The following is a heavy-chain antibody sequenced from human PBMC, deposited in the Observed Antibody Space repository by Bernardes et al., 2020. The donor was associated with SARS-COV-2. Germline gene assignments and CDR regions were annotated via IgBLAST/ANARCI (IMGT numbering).Heavy chain of an antibody. V-gene: IGHV3-21*01. CDR1: GFTFSKYS. CDR3: ARGPNGGRSTV. CDR2: ISITSEYI. Sequence: GGSLRLSCAASGFTFSKYSMNWVRQAPGKGLEWVSTISITSEYIYYGKSMKGRFTVSRDNAKNSLFLQINSLRPEDTAVYFCARGPNGGRSTVWGQGTLVTVSS. J-gene: IGHJ4*02. D-gene: IGHD2-8*01.